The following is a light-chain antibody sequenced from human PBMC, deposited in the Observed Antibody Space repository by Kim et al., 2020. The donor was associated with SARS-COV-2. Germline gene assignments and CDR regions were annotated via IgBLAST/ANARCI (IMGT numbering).Light chain of an antibody. CDR1: QSVNGRF. J-gene: IGKJ1*01. V-gene: IGKV3-20*01. CDR2: GAS. CDR3: QQYDSSVWT. Sequence: SLGEGATLSWRASQSVNGRFLAWCQQKPGQAHRLLIYGASTRATGIPDRFSGSGSGKDFTLNISRLEPEDFAMYYCQQYDSSVWTFGQGTKVDIK.